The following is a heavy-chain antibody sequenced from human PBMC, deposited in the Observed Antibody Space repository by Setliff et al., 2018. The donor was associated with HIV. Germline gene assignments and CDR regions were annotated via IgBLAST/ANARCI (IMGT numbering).Heavy chain of an antibody. V-gene: IGHV1-46*01. CDR3: AREGPLYDFWSGYIDY. CDR1: GYTFTNYY. J-gene: IGHJ4*02. CDR2: INPRGGST. Sequence: ASVKVSCKTSGYTFTNYYVHWVRQAPGQGLEWMGIINPRGGSTIYAQKFQDRVTMTRDTSTGTGYMELSSLRSEDTAVYYCAREGPLYDFWSGYIDYWGQGILVTSPQ. D-gene: IGHD3-3*01.